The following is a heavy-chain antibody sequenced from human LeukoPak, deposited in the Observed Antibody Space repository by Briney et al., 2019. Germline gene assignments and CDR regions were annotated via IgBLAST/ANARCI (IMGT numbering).Heavy chain of an antibody. D-gene: IGHD2-15*01. CDR2: ITVYNGYT. CDR1: GYSFINFD. CDR3: ARGPRQTPHDRDF. J-gene: IGHJ4*02. V-gene: IGHV1-18*01. Sequence: ASVKVSCKASGYSFINFDITWVRQVPGQGLEWMGWITVYNGYTNYAQNLHDRITLTTDTSATTAYTDLRSLRSDDTAVDYCARGPRQTPHDRDFWGQGTLVTVSS.